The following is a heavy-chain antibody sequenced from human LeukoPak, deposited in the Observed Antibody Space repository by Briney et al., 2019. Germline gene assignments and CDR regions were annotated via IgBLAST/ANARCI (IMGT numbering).Heavy chain of an antibody. D-gene: IGHD2-21*02. V-gene: IGHV1-24*01. CDR3: ATAVRKQMSHIVVVTAILYYFDY. Sequence: ASVKVSCKVSGYTLTELSMHWVRQAPGKGLEWMGGFDPEDGETIYAQKFQGRVTMTEDTSTDTAYMELSSLRSEDTAVYYCATAVRKQMSHIVVVTAILYYFDYWGQGTLVTVSS. J-gene: IGHJ4*02. CDR1: GYTLTELS. CDR2: FDPEDGET.